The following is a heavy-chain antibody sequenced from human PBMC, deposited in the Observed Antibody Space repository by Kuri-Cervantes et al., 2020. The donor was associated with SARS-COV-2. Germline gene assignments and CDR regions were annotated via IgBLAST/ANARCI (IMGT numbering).Heavy chain of an antibody. D-gene: IGHD2-2*01. V-gene: IGHV3-15*07. CDR2: IKSKTDGGTT. J-gene: IGHJ6*02. Sequence: ETLSLTCAASGFTFSNAWMNWVRQAPGQGLEWDGRIKSKTDGGTTDYAAPVKGRFTISRDDSKNTLYLQMNSLKTEDTAVYYCTTVVPAADYYYGMDVWGQGTTVTVSS. CDR1: GFTFSNAW. CDR3: TTVVPAADYYYGMDV.